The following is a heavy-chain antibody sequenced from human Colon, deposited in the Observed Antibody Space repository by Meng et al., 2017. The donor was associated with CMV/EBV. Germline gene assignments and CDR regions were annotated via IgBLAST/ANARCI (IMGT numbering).Heavy chain of an antibody. CDR3: MRADGVNQD. CDR1: AFSLSNVY. J-gene: IGHJ4*02. D-gene: IGHD2-8*01. CDR2: ITSKNDGGAI. Sequence: SCAASAFSLSNVYINWVRQAPGKGLEWVGRITSKNDGGAIDYAAAVKGRFTISRDESENTVYLQMNSLITEDSAIYYCMRADGVNQDWGQGSLVTVPQ. V-gene: IGHV3-15*07.